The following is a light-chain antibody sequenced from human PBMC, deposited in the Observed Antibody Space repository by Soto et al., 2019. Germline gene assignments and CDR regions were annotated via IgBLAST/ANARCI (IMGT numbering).Light chain of an antibody. CDR1: QSIGSGY. V-gene: IGKV3-15*01. J-gene: IGKJ1*01. CDR3: QQYNIWPLWT. Sequence: EIVLTQSPGTLPLSPGERATLSCRASQSIGSGYLAWYQHKPGQAPRLLISGASTRATGVPPRFSGSGSGTEFTLTISSLQSEDFAVYFCQQYNIWPLWTFGQGTKVDIK. CDR2: GAS.